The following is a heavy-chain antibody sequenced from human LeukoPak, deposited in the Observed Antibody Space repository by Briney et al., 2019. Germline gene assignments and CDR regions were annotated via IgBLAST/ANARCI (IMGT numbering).Heavy chain of an antibody. CDR1: GVSITSYY. Sequence: SETLSLTCTVSGVSITSYYWNWIRQVPGKGLEWIGYIFYSGSTNYNPSLKSRLTILVDTSKNQFSLRLSSVTAADTAVYYCARAYYESSGRYAFDIWGQGTMVTVSS. J-gene: IGHJ3*02. CDR2: IFYSGST. D-gene: IGHD3-22*01. V-gene: IGHV4-59*01. CDR3: ARAYYESSGRYAFDI.